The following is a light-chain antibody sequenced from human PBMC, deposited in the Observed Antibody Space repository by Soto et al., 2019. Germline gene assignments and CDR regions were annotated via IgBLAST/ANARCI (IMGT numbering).Light chain of an antibody. V-gene: IGLV2-23*03. Sequence: QSALTQPASVSGSPGQSITNSCTGTSSDVGSYNLVSWYQQHPGKAPKLMIYEGSKRPLGVSNRFSGSKSGNTASLTISGLQAEDEADYYCCSYAGSSTFERVFGGGTKLTVL. CDR1: SSDVGSYNL. J-gene: IGLJ2*01. CDR2: EGS. CDR3: CSYAGSSTFERV.